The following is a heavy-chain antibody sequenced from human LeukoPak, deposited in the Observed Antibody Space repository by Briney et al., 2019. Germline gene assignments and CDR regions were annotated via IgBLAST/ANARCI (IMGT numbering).Heavy chain of an antibody. Sequence: ASVKVSCKASGDTFSSYAISWLRQAPGQGLEWMGGIIPILGTTNYAQKFQGRVTITADESTSTLYMELRSLRSEDTAIYYCARDDYYDSSAYRENPFDVWGQGTMVTVYS. J-gene: IGHJ3*01. CDR2: IIPILGTT. V-gene: IGHV1-69*13. D-gene: IGHD3-22*01. CDR1: GDTFSSYA. CDR3: ARDDYYDSSAYRENPFDV.